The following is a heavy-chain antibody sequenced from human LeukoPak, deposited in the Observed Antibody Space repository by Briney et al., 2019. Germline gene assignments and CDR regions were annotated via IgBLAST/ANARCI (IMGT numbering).Heavy chain of an antibody. CDR1: GYTFTSYG. Sequence: ASVKVSCKASGYTFTSYGISWVRQAPGQGLEWMGWISAYNGNTHYAQKLQGRVTMTTDTSTSTAYMELRSLRSDDTAVYYCARVTVGATNFDYWGQGTLVTVSS. V-gene: IGHV1-18*01. CDR3: ARVTVGATNFDY. J-gene: IGHJ4*02. D-gene: IGHD1-26*01. CDR2: ISAYNGNT.